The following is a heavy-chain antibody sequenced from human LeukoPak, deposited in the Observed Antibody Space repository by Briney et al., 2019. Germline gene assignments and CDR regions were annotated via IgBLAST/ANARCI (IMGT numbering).Heavy chain of an antibody. CDR3: ARDYGYGFDY. Sequence: GGSLRLSCAVSGFTFSSYSMNWVRQAPGKGLEWISYIGKSSGSISYADSVKGRFTISTDNAKSSLYLQMNSLRAEDTAVYYCARDYGYGFDYWGQGTLVTVSS. CDR1: GFTFSSYS. V-gene: IGHV3-48*01. CDR2: IGKSSGSI. J-gene: IGHJ4*02. D-gene: IGHD5-18*01.